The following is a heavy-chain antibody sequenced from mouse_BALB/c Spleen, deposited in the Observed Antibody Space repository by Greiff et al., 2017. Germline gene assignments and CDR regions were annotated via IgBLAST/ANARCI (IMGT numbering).Heavy chain of an antibody. CDR2: ILPGSGGT. J-gene: IGHJ2*01. D-gene: IGHD2-3*01. Sequence: QVHVKQSGAELMKPGASVKISCKATGYTFSSYWIEWVKQRPGHGLEWIGEILPGSGGTNYNEKFKGKATLTSDKSSSTAYMELSSLTSEDSAVYYCASGGWYYFDYWGQGTTLTVSS. V-gene: IGHV1-9*01. CDR1: GYTFSSYW. CDR3: ASGGWYYFDY.